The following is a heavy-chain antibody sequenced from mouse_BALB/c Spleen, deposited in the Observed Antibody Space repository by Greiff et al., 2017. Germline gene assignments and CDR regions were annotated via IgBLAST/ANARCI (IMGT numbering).Heavy chain of an antibody. Sequence: VQLQQSGPELVKPGASVKMSCKASGYTFTDYVISWVKQRTGQGLEWIGEIYPGSGSTYYNEKFKGKATLTADKSSNTAYMQLSSLTSEDSAVYFCARKAYYGNYENAMDYWGQGTSVTVCS. CDR2: IYPGSGST. CDR3: ARKAYYGNYENAMDY. V-gene: IGHV1-77*01. J-gene: IGHJ4*01. D-gene: IGHD2-10*01. CDR1: GYTFTDYV.